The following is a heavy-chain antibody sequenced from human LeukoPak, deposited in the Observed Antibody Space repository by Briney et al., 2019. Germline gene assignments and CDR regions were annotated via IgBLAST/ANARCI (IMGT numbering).Heavy chain of an antibody. CDR2: INHSGST. CDR3: ASWDVKWLRSPRRAFDI. V-gene: IGHV4-34*01. CDR1: GASFNDYQ. J-gene: IGHJ3*02. D-gene: IGHD5-12*01. Sequence: SETLSLTCAVYGASFNDYQWSWIRQSPGKGLECIGEINHSGSTNYNPSLKSRVTISVDTSKNQFSLKLSSVTAADTAVYYCASWDVKWLRSPRRAFDIWGQGTMVTVSS.